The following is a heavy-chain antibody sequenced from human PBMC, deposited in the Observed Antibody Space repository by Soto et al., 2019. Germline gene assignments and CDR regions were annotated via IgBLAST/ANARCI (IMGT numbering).Heavy chain of an antibody. J-gene: IGHJ6*03. CDR3: ARDSAYCGGDCYFIEYYYYYYMDV. D-gene: IGHD2-21*01. CDR2: ISSSSSYI. CDR1: GFTFSSYS. V-gene: IGHV3-21*01. Sequence: EVQLVESGGGLVKPGGSLRLSCAASGFTFSSYSMNWVRQAPGKGLEWVSSISSSSSYIYYAHSVKGRFTISRDNAKNSLYLQMNSLRAEDTAVYYCARDSAYCGGDCYFIEYYYYYYMDVWGKGTTVTFSS.